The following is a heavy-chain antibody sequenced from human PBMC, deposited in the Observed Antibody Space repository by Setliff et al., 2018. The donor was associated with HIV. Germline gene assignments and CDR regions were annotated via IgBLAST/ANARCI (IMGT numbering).Heavy chain of an antibody. CDR1: GGSISSGSCY. V-gene: IGHV4-61*02. D-gene: IGHD1-26*01. CDR3: TRDRLGGTDY. Sequence: KPSETLSLTCTVSGGSISSGSCYWSWIRQPAGKGLEWIGRIYTSGSTNYNPSLKSRVTISVDTSKNQFSLKLSSVTAADTAVYYCTRDRLGGTDYWGQGTLVTVSS. J-gene: IGHJ4*02. CDR2: IYTSGST.